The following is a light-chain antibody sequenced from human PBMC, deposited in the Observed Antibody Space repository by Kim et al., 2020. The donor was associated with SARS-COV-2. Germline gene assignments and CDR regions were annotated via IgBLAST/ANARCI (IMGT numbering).Light chain of an antibody. V-gene: IGLV2-11*01. CDR3: CAFAGTYNFYV. CDR1: SSDIGGYNY. CDR2: DVS. Sequence: QSVTISCTGSSSDIGGYNYVSWYQQYPGKAPKLVIFDVSKRPSGVPDRFSGSKSANTASLTVSGLRAEDEADYFCCAFAGTYNFYVFGSGTKVTVL. J-gene: IGLJ1*01.